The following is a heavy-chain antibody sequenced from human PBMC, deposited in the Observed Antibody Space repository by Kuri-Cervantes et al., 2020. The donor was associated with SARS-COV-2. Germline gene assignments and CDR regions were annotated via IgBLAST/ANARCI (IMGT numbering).Heavy chain of an antibody. V-gene: IGHV3-23*01. J-gene: IGHJ4*02. D-gene: IGHD3-3*01. CDR1: GFTFSNYA. CDR2: TSGSGGST. CDR3: AKDSRYDFWSGYYFDY. Sequence: GGSLRLSCAASGFTFSNYAMSWVRQAPGKGLEWVSATSGSGGSTYYADSVKGRFTISRDNSKNTLYLQMNSLRAEDTAVYYCAKDSRYDFWSGYYFDYWGQGTLVTVSS.